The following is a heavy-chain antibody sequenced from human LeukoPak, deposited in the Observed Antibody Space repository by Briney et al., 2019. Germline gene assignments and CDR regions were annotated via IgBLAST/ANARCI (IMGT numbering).Heavy chain of an antibody. CDR3: ARGPPNWGMVGY. Sequence: AASVKVSFKASGYTFTSYDFNWVRQAPGQGLEWMGWMKSNNGHTGYAQKFQGRVTMTRDTSINTAYMELSSLTFEDTAVYYCARGPPNWGMVGYWGQGTLVTVSS. V-gene: IGHV1-8*01. D-gene: IGHD7-27*01. J-gene: IGHJ4*02. CDR2: MKSNNGHT. CDR1: GYTFTSYD.